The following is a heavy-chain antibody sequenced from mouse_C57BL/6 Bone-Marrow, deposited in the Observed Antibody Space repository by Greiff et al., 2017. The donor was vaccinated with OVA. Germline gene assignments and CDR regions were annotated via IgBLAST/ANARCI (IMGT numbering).Heavy chain of an antibody. V-gene: IGHV3-6*01. CDR1: GYSITSGYY. CDR3: ARVNYGSSYDYFDY. D-gene: IGHD1-1*01. J-gene: IGHJ2*01. Sequence: ESGPGLVKPSQSLSLTCSVTGYSITSGYYWNWIRQFPGNKLEWMGYISYDGSNNYNPSLKNRISITRDTSKNQFFLKLNSVTTEDTATYYCARVNYGSSYDYFDYWGQGTTLTVSS. CDR2: ISYDGSN.